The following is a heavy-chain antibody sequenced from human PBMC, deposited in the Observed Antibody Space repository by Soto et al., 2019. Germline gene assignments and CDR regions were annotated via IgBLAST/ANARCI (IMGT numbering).Heavy chain of an antibody. CDR3: ARDLWVEPELYYYGMDV. CDR1: GDSISRGDYY. J-gene: IGHJ6*02. D-gene: IGHD1-1*01. Sequence: TSETLSVTCTVSGDSISRGDYYWCWIRQTPGKGLEWIGHIFYSGTTYYNPSLKSRLTISVDTSKNHFSLRLTSVTAADTAVYYCARDLWVEPELYYYGMDVWGQGPTVT. CDR2: IFYSGTT. V-gene: IGHV4-30-4*01.